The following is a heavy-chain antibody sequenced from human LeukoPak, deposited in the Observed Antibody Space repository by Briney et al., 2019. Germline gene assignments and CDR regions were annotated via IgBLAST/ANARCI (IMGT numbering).Heavy chain of an antibody. D-gene: IGHD2-2*01. CDR3: ARRGMVIPAAMPYYYYGMDV. J-gene: IGHJ6*02. Sequence: PSETLSLTCTVSGGSISSYYWSWIRQPPGKGLEWIGYIYYSGSTNYNPSLKSRVTISVDTSKNQFSLKLSSVAAADTAVYYCARRGMVIPAAMPYYYYGMDVWGQGTTVTVSS. V-gene: IGHV4-59*08. CDR2: IYYSGST. CDR1: GGSISSYY.